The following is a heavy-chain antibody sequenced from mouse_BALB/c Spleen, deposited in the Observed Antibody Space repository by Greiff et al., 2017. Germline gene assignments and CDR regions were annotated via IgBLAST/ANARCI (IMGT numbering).Heavy chain of an antibody. J-gene: IGHJ1*01. Sequence: EVQLQQSGAELVKPGASVKLSCTASGFNIKDTYMHWVKQRPEQGLEWIGRIDPANGNTKYDPKFQGKATITADTSSNTAYLQLSSLTSEDTAVYYCARDHYGNYGYFDVWGAGTTVTVSS. CDR3: ARDHYGNYGYFDV. CDR1: GFNIKDTY. D-gene: IGHD2-1*01. CDR2: IDPANGNT. V-gene: IGHV14-3*02.